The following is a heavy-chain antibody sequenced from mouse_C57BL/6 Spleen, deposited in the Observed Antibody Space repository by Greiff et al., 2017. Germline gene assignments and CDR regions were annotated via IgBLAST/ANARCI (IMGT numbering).Heavy chain of an antibody. CDR3: ASGEPGTGHYAMDY. Sequence: QVQLQQPGAELVKPGASVKLSCKASGYTFTRYWMHWVKQRPGQGLEWIGMIHPNSGSTNYNEKFKSKATLTVDNSSSTAYMHLSSLPAEDSAVYYCASGEPGTGHYAMDYWGQGTSVTGSS. J-gene: IGHJ4*01. D-gene: IGHD3-3*01. CDR1: GYTFTRYW. CDR2: IHPNSGST. V-gene: IGHV1-64*01.